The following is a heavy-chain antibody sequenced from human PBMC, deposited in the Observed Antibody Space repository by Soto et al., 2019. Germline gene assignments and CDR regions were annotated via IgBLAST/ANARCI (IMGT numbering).Heavy chain of an antibody. J-gene: IGHJ4*02. CDR3: ARSDNLYYYDSSGSLDY. CDR2: INHSGST. CDR1: GGSFSGYY. D-gene: IGHD3-22*01. Sequence: SETLSLTCAVYGGSFSGYYWSWIRQPPGKGLEWIGEINHSGSTNYNPSLKSRVTISVDTSKNQFSLKLSSVTAADTAVYYCARSDNLYYYDSSGSLDYWGQGTLVTVSS. V-gene: IGHV4-34*01.